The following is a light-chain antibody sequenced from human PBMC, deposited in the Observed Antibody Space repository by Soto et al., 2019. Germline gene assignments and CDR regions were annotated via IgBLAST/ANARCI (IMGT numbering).Light chain of an antibody. CDR1: PSVSSS. Sequence: FVVTQSPDTLSLSPGERATLSCRASPSVSSSVAWYQHKPGQSPRLVIYSGYKRATGIPASFSGSGSGTDFPHTIGGLEVDDFAIYYCQQRYSWLRVFGQGTKVEVK. V-gene: IGKV3-11*01. CDR3: QQRYSWLRV. J-gene: IGKJ1*01. CDR2: SGY.